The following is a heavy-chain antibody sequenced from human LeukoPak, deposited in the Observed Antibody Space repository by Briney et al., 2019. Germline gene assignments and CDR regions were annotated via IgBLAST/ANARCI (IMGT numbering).Heavy chain of an antibody. Sequence: SQTLSLTCTVSGGSISSGDYYWSWIRQPPGKGLKWIGYIYYSGSTYYNSSLKSRVTMSVDTSKNQFSLKLSSVTAADTAVYYCVRDVVVTAHMDVWGKGTTVTVSS. D-gene: IGHD2-15*01. CDR1: GGSISSGDYY. V-gene: IGHV4-30-4*01. CDR2: IYYSGST. CDR3: VRDVVVTAHMDV. J-gene: IGHJ6*04.